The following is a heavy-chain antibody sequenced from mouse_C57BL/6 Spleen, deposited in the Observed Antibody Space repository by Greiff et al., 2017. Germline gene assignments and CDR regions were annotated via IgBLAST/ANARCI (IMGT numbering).Heavy chain of an antibody. CDR1: GYTFTDYN. CDR3: ALIYYDYDSDYIAMDY. J-gene: IGHJ4*01. D-gene: IGHD2-4*01. CDR2: INPNNGGT. V-gene: IGHV1-18*01. Sequence: EVQLQQSGPELVKPGASVKIPCKASGYTFTDYNMDWVKQSHGKSLEWIGDINPNNGGTIYNQKFKGKATLTVDKSSSTAYMELRSLTSEDTAVYYCALIYYDYDSDYIAMDYWGQGTSVTASS.